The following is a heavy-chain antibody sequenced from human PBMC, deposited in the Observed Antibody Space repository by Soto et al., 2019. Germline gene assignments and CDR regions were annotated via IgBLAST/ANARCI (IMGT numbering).Heavy chain of an antibody. CDR1: GGSISSSSYY. V-gene: IGHV4-31*03. Sequence: SETLSLTCTVSGGSISSSSYYWGWIRQPPGKGLEWIGNIYYSGSTYYNPSLKSRVTISVDTSKNQFSLKLSSVTAADTAVYYCARGVGTTVTYWYFDLWGRGTLVTVSS. CDR3: ARGVGTTVTYWYFDL. D-gene: IGHD4-17*01. CDR2: IYYSGST. J-gene: IGHJ2*01.